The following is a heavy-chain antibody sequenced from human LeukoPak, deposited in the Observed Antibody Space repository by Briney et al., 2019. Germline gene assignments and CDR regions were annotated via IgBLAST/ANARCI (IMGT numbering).Heavy chain of an antibody. Sequence: PGGSLRLSCAASGFTFSSYAMSWVRQAPGKGLEWVSAISGSGGSTYYADSVKGRFTISRDNSKNTLYLQMSSLRAEDTAVYYCAKGQIVVVPAAISCWGQGTLVTVSS. J-gene: IGHJ4*02. V-gene: IGHV3-23*01. CDR3: AKGQIVVVPAAISC. CDR2: ISGSGGST. D-gene: IGHD2-2*02. CDR1: GFTFSSYA.